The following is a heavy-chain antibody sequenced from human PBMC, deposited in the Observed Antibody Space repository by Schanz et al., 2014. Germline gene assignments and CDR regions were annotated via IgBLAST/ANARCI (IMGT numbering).Heavy chain of an antibody. CDR1: GFTFSRYW. CDR2: INQDGSEE. CDR3: ARGGAGSVLFFFDY. Sequence: EVLLVDSGGGLVQPGGSLRLSCAASGFTFSRYWMSWVRQAPGKGLEWLANINQDGSEEYYVDSLNGRLTISRDNARNSLYLQMNSPRAEDTAVYFCARGGAGSVLFFFDYWGQGTLVTVSP. J-gene: IGHJ4*02. D-gene: IGHD3-10*01. V-gene: IGHV3-7*04.